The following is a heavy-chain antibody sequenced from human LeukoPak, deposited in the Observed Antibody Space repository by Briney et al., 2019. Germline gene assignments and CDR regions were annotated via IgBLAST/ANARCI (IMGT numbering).Heavy chain of an antibody. CDR1: GFTFSSYA. CDR3: AKDSSGKRDYYYYYMDV. CDR2: ISYDGSNE. Sequence: PGRSLRLSCAASGFTFSSYAMHWVRQAPGKGLEWVAVISYDGSNEYYADSVKGRFTISRDNSKNTLYLQMNSLRPEDTAVYYCAKDSSGKRDYYYYYMDVWGKGTTGTVSS. V-gene: IGHV3-30*04. J-gene: IGHJ6*03.